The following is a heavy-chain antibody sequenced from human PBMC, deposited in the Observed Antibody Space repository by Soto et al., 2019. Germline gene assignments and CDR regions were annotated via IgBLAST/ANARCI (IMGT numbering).Heavy chain of an antibody. Sequence: QVPLLQSGAEVKKPGASVKVSCKASGYTFTNYGITWVRQAPGQGLEWMGWISAYNGNTHYTQRLRGRDTMTTDTSTSTDYMELRALRSDDTAVYYCARVRQLVRYFYYYMDVWGKGTTVTVSS. V-gene: IGHV1-18*01. J-gene: IGHJ6*03. CDR2: ISAYNGNT. D-gene: IGHD6-6*01. CDR1: GYTFTNYG. CDR3: ARVRQLVRYFYYYMDV.